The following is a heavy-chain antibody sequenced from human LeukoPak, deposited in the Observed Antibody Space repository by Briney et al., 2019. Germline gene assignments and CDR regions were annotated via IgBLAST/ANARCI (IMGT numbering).Heavy chain of an antibody. Sequence: PSETLSLTCTVSGGSLSSYYWSWIRQPPGKGLEWIGFIYYSGSTNYNPSLKSRVTISVDTSKNQFSLKLSSVTAADTAVYYCARGGNHDSSGYPFDYWGQGTLVTVSS. CDR3: ARGGNHDSSGYPFDY. D-gene: IGHD3-22*01. V-gene: IGHV4-59*01. CDR2: IYYSGST. CDR1: GGSLSSYY. J-gene: IGHJ4*02.